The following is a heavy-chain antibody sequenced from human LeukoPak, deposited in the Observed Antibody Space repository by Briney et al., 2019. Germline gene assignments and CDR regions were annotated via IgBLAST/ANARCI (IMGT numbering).Heavy chain of an antibody. CDR2: IYYSEST. CDR1: GGSISSSSYY. CDR3: VADSSSSPSHGFDP. J-gene: IGHJ5*02. V-gene: IGHV4-39*01. D-gene: IGHD6-13*01. Sequence: SETLSLTCTVSGGSISSSSYYWGWIRQPPGKGLEWIGSIYYSESTYYNPSLKSRVTISVDTSKNQFSLKLSSVTAADTAVYYCVADSSSSPSHGFDPWGQGTLVTVSS.